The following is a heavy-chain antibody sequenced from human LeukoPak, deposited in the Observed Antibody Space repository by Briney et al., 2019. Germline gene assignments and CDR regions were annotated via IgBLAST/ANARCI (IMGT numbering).Heavy chain of an antibody. CDR1: EFTVSSNY. V-gene: IGHV3-53*01. D-gene: IGHD2-15*01. CDR3: ARGGVVQYSNFDY. CDR2: IYSGGST. J-gene: IGHJ4*02. Sequence: GGSLRLSCAASEFTVSSNYMSWVRQAPGKGLEWVSVIYSGGSTYYADSVKGRFTISRDSSKNTLYLQMNSLRAEDTAVYYCARGGVVQYSNFDYWGQGTLVTVSS.